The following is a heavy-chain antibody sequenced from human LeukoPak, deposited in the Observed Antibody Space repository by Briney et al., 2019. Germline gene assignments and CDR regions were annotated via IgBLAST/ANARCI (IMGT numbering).Heavy chain of an antibody. CDR1: GYTFISYG. D-gene: IGHD4-17*01. V-gene: IGHV1-18*01. Sequence: GASVKVSCKASGYTFISYGISWVRQAPGQGLEWMGWISAYNGNTNSAQNLQGRVTMTIDTSTSTAYMELRSLRSDDTAVYYCARDRGDYAPDYWGQGTLVTVSS. J-gene: IGHJ4*02. CDR3: ARDRGDYAPDY. CDR2: ISAYNGNT.